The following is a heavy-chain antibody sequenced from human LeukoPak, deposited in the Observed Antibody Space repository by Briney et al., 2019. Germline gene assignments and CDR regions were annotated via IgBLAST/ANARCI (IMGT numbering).Heavy chain of an antibody. V-gene: IGHV1-2*02. D-gene: IGHD2-15*01. CDR1: GYTFTSYD. Sequence: GASVKVSCKASGYTFTSYDINWVRQTPGQGLEWMRWINPNSGGTNYAQKFQGRVTMTRDTSISTAYMELSSLTFDDTAVYYCGRGTIAVVAADLRTDQWGQGTLVIVSS. CDR3: GRGTIAVVAADLRTDQ. J-gene: IGHJ4*02. CDR2: INPNSGGT.